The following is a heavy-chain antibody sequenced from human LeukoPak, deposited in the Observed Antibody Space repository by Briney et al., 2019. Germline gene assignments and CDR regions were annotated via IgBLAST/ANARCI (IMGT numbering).Heavy chain of an antibody. CDR3: ARNLGFDY. CDR2: INHSGGT. J-gene: IGHJ4*02. CDR1: GGSFSGYY. Sequence: PSETLSLTCAVYGGSFSGYYWSWIRQPPGKGLEWIGEINHSGGTNYNPSLKSRVTISVDTSKNQFSLKLSSVTAADTAVYYCARNLGFDYWGQGTLVTVSS. V-gene: IGHV4-34*01.